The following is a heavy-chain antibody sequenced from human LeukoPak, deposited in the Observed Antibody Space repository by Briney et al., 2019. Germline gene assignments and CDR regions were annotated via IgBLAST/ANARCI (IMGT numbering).Heavy chain of an antibody. J-gene: IGHJ4*02. CDR2: ISYDGSNK. CDR1: GFTFSSYA. V-gene: IGHV3-30-3*01. CDR3: ARDHYYDSSGYLDY. Sequence: GRSLRLSCAASGFTFSSYAMHWVRQAPGKGLEWVAVISYDGSNKYYADSVKGRFTISRGNSKNTLYLQMNSLRAEDTAVYYCARDHYYDSSGYLDYWGQGTLVTVSS. D-gene: IGHD3-22*01.